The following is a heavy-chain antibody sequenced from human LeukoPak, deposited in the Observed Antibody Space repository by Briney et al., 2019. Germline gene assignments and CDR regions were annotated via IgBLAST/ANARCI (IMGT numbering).Heavy chain of an antibody. J-gene: IGHJ4*02. CDR1: GGSISSYY. CDR3: ARVNVDIVATITGGYYYFDY. D-gene: IGHD5-12*01. CDR2: IYYSGST. V-gene: IGHV4-59*01. Sequence: PSETLSLTCTVSGGSISSYYWSWIRQPPGKGLEWLGYIYYSGSTNYNPSLKSRVTISVDTSKNQFSLKLSSVTAADTAVYYCARVNVDIVATITGGYYYFDYWGQGTLVTVSS.